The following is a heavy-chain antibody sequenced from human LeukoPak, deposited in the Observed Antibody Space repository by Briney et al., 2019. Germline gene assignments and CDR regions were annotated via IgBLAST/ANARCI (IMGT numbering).Heavy chain of an antibody. V-gene: IGHV3-30*18. J-gene: IGHJ5*01. Sequence: PGGSLRLSCAASGSTFRTYGMHWVRQAPGKGLEWVAVIPDDGNAKKYADSVKGRFTISRDNSNNTLYLQMNTLTDDDTAVYYCAKGMGYRGSWSNWFDPWGQGTLVTVSS. CDR2: IPDDGNAK. D-gene: IGHD6-13*01. CDR3: AKGMGYRGSWSNWFDP. CDR1: GSTFRTYG.